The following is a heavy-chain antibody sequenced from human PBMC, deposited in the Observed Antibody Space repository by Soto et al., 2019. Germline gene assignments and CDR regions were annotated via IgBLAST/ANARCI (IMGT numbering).Heavy chain of an antibody. D-gene: IGHD3-10*01. CDR2: ISGSGGST. CDR1: GFTFSSYA. Sequence: GGSLRLSCAASGFTFSSYAMSWVRQAPGKGLEWVSAISGSGGSTYYADSVKGRFTISRDNSKNTLYLQMNSLRAEDTAVYCFAKYGSGSYYYYGMDVWGQGTTVTVSS. J-gene: IGHJ6*02. CDR3: AKYGSGSYYYYGMDV. V-gene: IGHV3-23*01.